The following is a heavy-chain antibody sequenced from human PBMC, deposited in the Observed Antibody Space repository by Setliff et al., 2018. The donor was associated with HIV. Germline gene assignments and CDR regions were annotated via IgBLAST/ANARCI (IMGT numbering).Heavy chain of an antibody. J-gene: IGHJ6*03. Sequence: SETLSLTCTVSGVSTSIHYWVWIRQPAGRGLEWIGRIHTSDTTRYNPSLQGRVAMSVDTSKNQFSLKLTSVSAADTAVYYCARGVAAAGMLMDVWGKGTTVTV. CDR1: GVSTSIHY. D-gene: IGHD6-13*01. CDR2: IHTSDTT. CDR3: ARGVAAAGMLMDV. V-gene: IGHV4-4*07.